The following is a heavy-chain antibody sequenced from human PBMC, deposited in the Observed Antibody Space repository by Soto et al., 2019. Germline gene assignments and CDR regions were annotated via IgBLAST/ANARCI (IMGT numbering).Heavy chain of an antibody. CDR1: GYTFTSYA. CDR2: INAGNGNT. V-gene: IGHV1-3*01. J-gene: IGHJ4*02. CDR3: ARSDSSSWYDYFDY. D-gene: IGHD6-13*01. Sequence: QVQLVQSGAEVKKPGASVKVSCKASGYTFTSYAMHWVRQAPGQRLEWMGWINAGNGNTKYSQKFQGRVTITRDTSASTAYMELSSLRSEDTAVYYCARSDSSSWYDYFDYWGQGTLVTVSS.